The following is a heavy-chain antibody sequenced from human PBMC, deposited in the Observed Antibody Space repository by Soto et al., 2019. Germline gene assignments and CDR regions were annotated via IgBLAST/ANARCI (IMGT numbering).Heavy chain of an antibody. CDR2: IIPIFGTA. J-gene: IGHJ5*02. CDR1: GGTFISYA. Sequence: GASVKVSCKASGGTFISYAISWVRQAPGQGLEWMGGIIPIFGTANYAQKFQGRVTITADESTSTAYMELSSLRSEDTAVYYCARGGPSAINWFDPWGQGTLVTVSS. CDR3: ARGGPSAINWFDP. V-gene: IGHV1-69*13.